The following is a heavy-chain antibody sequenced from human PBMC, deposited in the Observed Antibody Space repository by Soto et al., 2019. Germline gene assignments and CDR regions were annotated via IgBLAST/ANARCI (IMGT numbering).Heavy chain of an antibody. V-gene: IGHV3-33*01. D-gene: IGHD3-16*02. CDR2: IWYDGSNK. Sequence: QVQLVESGGGVVQPGRSLRLSCAASGFTFSSYGMHWVRQAPGKGLGWVAVIWYDGSNKYYADSVKGRFTISRDNSKNTLYLQMNSLRAEDTAVYYCARSVYDYIWGSYHAFDYWGQGTLVTVSS. CDR3: ARSVYDYIWGSYHAFDY. CDR1: GFTFSSYG. J-gene: IGHJ4*02.